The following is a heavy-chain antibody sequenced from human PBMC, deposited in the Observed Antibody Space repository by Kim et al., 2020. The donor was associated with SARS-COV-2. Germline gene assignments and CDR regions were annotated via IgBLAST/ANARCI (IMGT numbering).Heavy chain of an antibody. CDR3: ARDLTVSTRGFDY. Sequence: GGSLRLSCAISGLTFRDYWMSWVRQAPGKRLEWVANIKQDGSERNYVDSVKGRFTISRYNDKNSLYLQMNSLRDEDTAVYYCARDLTVSTRGFDYWGQGTLVTVSS. V-gene: IGHV3-7*05. J-gene: IGHJ4*02. D-gene: IGHD4-17*01. CDR1: GLTFRDYW. CDR2: IKQDGSER.